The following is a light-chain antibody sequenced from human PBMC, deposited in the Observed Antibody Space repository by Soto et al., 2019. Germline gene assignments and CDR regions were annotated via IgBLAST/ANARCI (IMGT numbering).Light chain of an antibody. J-gene: IGLJ3*02. CDR2: EVS. CDR3: TSYAGSNIWV. Sequence: QSALTKPPSAYGSPGQSVTISCTGTSSDVGAYNYVSWYQQYPGKAPKLMIYEVSKRPSGVPDRFSGSKSGKTASLTVSGLQPEDEADYYCTSYAGSNIWVFGGGTKLTVL. CDR1: SSDVGAYNY. V-gene: IGLV2-8*01.